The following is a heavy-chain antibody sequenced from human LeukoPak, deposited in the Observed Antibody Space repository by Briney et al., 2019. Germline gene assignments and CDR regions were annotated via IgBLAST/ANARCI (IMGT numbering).Heavy chain of an antibody. CDR2: ISGSGGST. CDR3: AKDDGWELRVFDY. V-gene: IGHV3-23*01. D-gene: IGHD1-26*01. Sequence: GRSLRLSCAASGFTFSSYAMSWVRQAPGKGLEWVSAISGSGGSTYYTDSVKGRFTISRDNSKNTLYLQMDSLRAEDTAVYYCAKDDGWELRVFDYWGQGTLVTVSS. CDR1: GFTFSSYA. J-gene: IGHJ4*02.